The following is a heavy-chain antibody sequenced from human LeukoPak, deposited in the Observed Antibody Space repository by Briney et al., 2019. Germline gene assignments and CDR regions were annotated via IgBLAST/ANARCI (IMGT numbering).Heavy chain of an antibody. CDR2: ISWNSGTL. J-gene: IGHJ4*02. CDR1: GFSFDDYG. V-gene: IGHV3-9*01. D-gene: IGHD4-17*01. CDR3: ARDYAYDY. Sequence: PGGSLRLSCAASGFSFDDYGIPWVRQAPGKGLERDSGISWNSGTLGYADSEKGRFTISRDNAKNTLYLQMNRLRAEDTAVYYCARDYAYDYWGQGTLVTVSS.